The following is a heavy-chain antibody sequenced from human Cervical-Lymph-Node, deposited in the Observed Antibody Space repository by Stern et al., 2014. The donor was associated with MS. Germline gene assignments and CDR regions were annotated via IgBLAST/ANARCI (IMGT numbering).Heavy chain of an antibody. D-gene: IGHD2-21*01. J-gene: IGHJ4*02. CDR2: IYWNDDE. CDR1: GFTLTTSGVG. Sequence: QVTLKESGPTLVKPTQTLTLTCSFSGFTLTTSGVGVGWIRHPPGKALEWLALIYWNDDERYSPSLKSRLTITKGASKNQVVLRMTNMDPVDTASYYCAHVSDMWSLPFDFWGQGTLVTVAS. V-gene: IGHV2-5*01. CDR3: AHVSDMWSLPFDF.